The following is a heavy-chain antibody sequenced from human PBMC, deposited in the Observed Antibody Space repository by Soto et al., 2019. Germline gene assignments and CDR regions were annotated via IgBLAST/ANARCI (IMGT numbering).Heavy chain of an antibody. CDR1: GFTFSDYY. V-gene: IGHV3-11*01. J-gene: IGHJ3*02. D-gene: IGHD2-2*01. CDR3: ARGRGGYCMSTSCQKRWSAFEI. CDR2: ISSSGSTI. Sequence: PGGSLRLSCAASGFTFSDYYMSWIRQAPGKGLEWGSYISSSGSTIYYADSVKGRFTISRANAKTSLYLQMNSLRAEDTAVYYCARGRGGYCMSTSCQKRWSAFEIWGQGTMVTVSS.